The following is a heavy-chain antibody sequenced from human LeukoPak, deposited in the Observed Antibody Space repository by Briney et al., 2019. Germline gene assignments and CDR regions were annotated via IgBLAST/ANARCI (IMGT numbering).Heavy chain of an antibody. CDR3: AKGTGSYYED. CDR1: GGSISSGGYY. Sequence: PSETLSLTCTVSGGSISSGGYYWSWIRQHPGKGLEWIGYTYYSGSTYYNPSLKSRVTISVDTSKNQFSLKLSSVTAADTAVYYCAKGTGSYYEDWGQGTLVTVSS. CDR2: TYYSGST. J-gene: IGHJ4*02. D-gene: IGHD1-26*01. V-gene: IGHV4-31*03.